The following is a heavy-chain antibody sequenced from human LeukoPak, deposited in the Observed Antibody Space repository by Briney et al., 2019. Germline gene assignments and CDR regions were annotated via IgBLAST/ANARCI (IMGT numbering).Heavy chain of an antibody. Sequence: PGRSLRLSCAASGFTFSSYGMHWVRQAPGKGLEWVAVIWYDGSDKYYADSVKGRFTISRDNSKNTLYLQMNSLRVEDTAIYYCANMRTLTFDYDSSGYRPPTRFDYWGQGTLVTVSS. CDR3: ANMRTLTFDYDSSGYRPPTRFDY. D-gene: IGHD3-22*01. V-gene: IGHV3-33*06. CDR1: GFTFSSYG. J-gene: IGHJ4*02. CDR2: IWYDGSDK.